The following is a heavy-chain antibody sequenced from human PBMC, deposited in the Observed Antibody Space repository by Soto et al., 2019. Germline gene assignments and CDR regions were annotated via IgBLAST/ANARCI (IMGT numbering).Heavy chain of an antibody. CDR3: AKEGPYYYDSSGYYGLDY. D-gene: IGHD3-22*01. CDR2: ISGSGGST. J-gene: IGHJ4*02. V-gene: IGHV3-23*01. Sequence: GGSLRLSCAASGFTFSSYAMSWVRQAPGKGLEWVSAISGSGGSTYYADSVKGRFTISRDNSKNTLYLQMNSLRAEDTAVYYCAKEGPYYYDSSGYYGLDYWGQGPLVTVS. CDR1: GFTFSSYA.